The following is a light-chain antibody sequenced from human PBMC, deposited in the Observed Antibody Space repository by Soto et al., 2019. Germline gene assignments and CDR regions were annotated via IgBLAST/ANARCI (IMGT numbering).Light chain of an antibody. J-gene: IGKJ1*01. CDR2: GAS. V-gene: IGKV3D-15*01. Sequence: EIVMTQSPATLSVFPGERVTLSCRASQSVSSRLAWFPQKPGQAPRLLISGASTRAAGIPARFSGSGSGTEFTLTISSLQSEDFAAYFCQQYNNWPPWTFGQGTKVEIK. CDR1: QSVSSR. CDR3: QQYNNWPPWT.